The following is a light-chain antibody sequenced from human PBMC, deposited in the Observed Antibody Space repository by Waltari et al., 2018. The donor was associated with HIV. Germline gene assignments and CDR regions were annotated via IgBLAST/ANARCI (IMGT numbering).Light chain of an antibody. CDR3: QQHRTYPLT. CDR2: DAS. J-gene: IGKJ4*01. CDR1: QDIGDH. Sequence: DTQMPQSPSSLSASVGDRVTITCRASQDIGDHLAWFQQKPGKAPKSLVFDASTLQNGVPSKFSGSGSGTDFTLTISNLQPEDFATYYCQQHRTYPLTFGGGTKVEI. V-gene: IGKV1-16*02.